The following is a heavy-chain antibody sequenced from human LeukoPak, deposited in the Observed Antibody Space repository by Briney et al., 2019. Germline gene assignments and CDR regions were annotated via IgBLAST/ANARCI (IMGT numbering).Heavy chain of an antibody. CDR3: AKPPLYSGSYYTHFDY. V-gene: IGHV3-7*03. J-gene: IGHJ4*02. D-gene: IGHD1-26*01. CDR2: IKHDASEK. Sequence: GGSLSLSCEASGFIFSGYWMSWVRQAPGKGLEWVANIKHDASEKHYVDSVKGRFTISRDNTKNSVYLQMNSLRAEDTAVYYCAKPPLYSGSYYTHFDYWGQGTLVTVSS. CDR1: GFIFSGYW.